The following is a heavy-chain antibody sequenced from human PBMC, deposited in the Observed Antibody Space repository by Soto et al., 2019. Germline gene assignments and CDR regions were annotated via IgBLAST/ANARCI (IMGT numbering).Heavy chain of an antibody. CDR1: GFAFSNFA. Sequence: QPVGSLRLSCAASGFAFSNFAMTWVRQAPGKGLEWVSSISDSGRTTFYADSVKGRFTVSRDNSKNTLYLQMNSLRAEDTALYYCAKELSYNSGRPFDYWGQGTLVTVSS. J-gene: IGHJ4*02. CDR2: ISDSGRTT. D-gene: IGHD3-10*01. CDR3: AKELSYNSGRPFDY. V-gene: IGHV3-23*01.